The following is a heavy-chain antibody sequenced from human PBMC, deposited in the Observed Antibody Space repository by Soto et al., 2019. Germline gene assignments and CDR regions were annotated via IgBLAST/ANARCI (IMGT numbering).Heavy chain of an antibody. D-gene: IGHD2-15*01. J-gene: IGHJ1*01. CDR3: AIWWNDFPH. CDR2: ITPVFVTA. V-gene: IGHV1-69*01. Sequence: QVQLVQAGPEVNKPGSSVKVSCKSSGGTFSSDASTWVRQAPVQGLECRVVITPVFVTANYEHKFQGSVTIDADESTSTVSRGLSSRTSEDTALYYCAIWWNDFPHWGQGALVTGSS. CDR1: GGTFSSDA.